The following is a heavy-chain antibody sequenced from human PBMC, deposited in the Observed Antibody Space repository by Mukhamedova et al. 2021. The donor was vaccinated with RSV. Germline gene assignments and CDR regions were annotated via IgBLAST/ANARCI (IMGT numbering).Heavy chain of an antibody. J-gene: IGHJ3*02. Sequence: EWVSGINWNGGSTGYADSVKGRFTISRDNAKNSLYLQMNSLRAEDTALYYCARATPPAIVVVPAAAGGAFD. CDR3: ARATPPAIVVVPAAAGGAFD. CDR2: INWNGGST. V-gene: IGHV3-20*03. D-gene: IGHD2-2*01.